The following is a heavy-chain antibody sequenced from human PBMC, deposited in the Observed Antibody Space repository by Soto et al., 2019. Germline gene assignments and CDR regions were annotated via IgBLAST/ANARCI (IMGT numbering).Heavy chain of an antibody. CDR3: ARHQSHSSSYVDP. D-gene: IGHD6-13*01. V-gene: IGHV4-39*01. J-gene: IGHJ5*02. CDR2: IYYSGST. CDR1: GGTLIPNY. Sequence: SETMSLTCTVSGGTLIPNYWAWIRQPPGKGLEWIGSIYYSGSTYYNPSLKSRVTISVDASKNQFSLKLSSVTAADTAVYYCARHQSHSSSYVDPWGQGTLVTVSS.